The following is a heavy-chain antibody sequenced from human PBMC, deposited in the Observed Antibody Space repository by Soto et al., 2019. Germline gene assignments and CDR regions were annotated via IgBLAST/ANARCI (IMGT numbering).Heavy chain of an antibody. J-gene: IGHJ4*02. CDR1: GYTFTSYY. CDR3: AGGDDSGYDMARLDY. Sequence: ASVKVSCKASGYTFTSYYMHWVRQAPGQGLEWMGIINPSGGSTSYAQKFQGRVTMTRDTSTSTVYLGLSGLRSEDTAVFYFAGGDDSGYDMARLDYWGQGTLVTVSS. V-gene: IGHV1-46*03. D-gene: IGHD5-12*01. CDR2: INPSGGST.